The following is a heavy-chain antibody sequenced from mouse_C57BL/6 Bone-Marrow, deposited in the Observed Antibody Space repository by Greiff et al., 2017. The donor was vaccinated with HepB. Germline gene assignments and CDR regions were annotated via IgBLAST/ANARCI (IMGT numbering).Heavy chain of an antibody. V-gene: IGHV1-69*01. Sequence: QVQLQQPGAELVMPGASVKLSCKASGYTFTSYWMHWVKQRPGQGLEWIGEIDPSDSYTNYNQKFKGKSTLTVDKSSSTAYRQLSSLTSEDSAVYYCAKRGTGPWFANWGQGTLVTVSA. CDR2: IDPSDSYT. J-gene: IGHJ3*01. CDR1: GYTFTSYW. D-gene: IGHD4-1*01. CDR3: AKRGTGPWFAN.